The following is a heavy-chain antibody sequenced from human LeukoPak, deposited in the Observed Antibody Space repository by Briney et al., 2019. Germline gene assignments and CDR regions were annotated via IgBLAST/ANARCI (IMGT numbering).Heavy chain of an antibody. J-gene: IGHJ4*02. CDR1: GGSISSSDYY. V-gene: IGHV4-39*01. CDR3: SRYIQRRPQFDY. CDR2: ILYSGNT. Sequence: SETLSLTCTVSGGSISSSDYYWGWIRQPPGKGLEWIGNILYSGNTFYHPSLKSRITIAVDTSKNQFSLKLSSVTAADTAVYYCSRYIQRRPQFDYWGQGTLVTVSS.